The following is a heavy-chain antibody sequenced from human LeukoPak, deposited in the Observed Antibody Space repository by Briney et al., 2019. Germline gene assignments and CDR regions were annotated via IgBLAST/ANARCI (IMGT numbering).Heavy chain of an antibody. CDR2: ISSSSSYI. J-gene: IGHJ4*02. CDR3: ARGRRRIAATGATPPAPYFDY. Sequence: GGSLRLSCAASGFTFSSYTMNWVRQAPGKGLEWVSSISSSSSYIYYADSVKGRFTISRDNAKNSLYLQMNSLRAEDTAVYYCARGRRRIAATGATPPAPYFDYWGQGTLVTVSS. V-gene: IGHV3-21*01. CDR1: GFTFSSYT. D-gene: IGHD6-13*01.